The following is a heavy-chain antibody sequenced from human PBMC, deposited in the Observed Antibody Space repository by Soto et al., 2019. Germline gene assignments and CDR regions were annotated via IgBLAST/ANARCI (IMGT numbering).Heavy chain of an antibody. D-gene: IGHD1-1*01. CDR1: GGSISSYY. V-gene: IGHV4-59*01. CDR3: AREMSGTTVFRGYYSVDV. CDR2: IYYSGST. Sequence: QVELQESGPRLVKPSETLSLTCTVSGGSISSYYWSLIRQPPGKGLEWIGYIYYSGSTKYNPSLRSRVTISVDPSKTKFYIRLSYLTTADTAVYYCAREMSGTTVFRGYYSVDVWGKGTSVIVSS. J-gene: IGHJ6*03.